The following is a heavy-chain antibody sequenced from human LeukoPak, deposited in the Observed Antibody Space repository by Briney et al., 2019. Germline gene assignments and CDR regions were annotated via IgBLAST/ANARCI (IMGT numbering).Heavy chain of an antibody. D-gene: IGHD3-22*01. Sequence: GASVKVSCKASGYTFTCYYMHWVRQAPGQGLEWMGWINPNSGGTNYTQKFQGRVTMTRDTSISTAYMELSRLRSEDTAVYYCARAGGYYPTNWFDPWGQGTLVTVSS. CDR2: INPNSGGT. CDR1: GYTFTCYY. J-gene: IGHJ5*02. CDR3: ARAGGYYPTNWFDP. V-gene: IGHV1-2*02.